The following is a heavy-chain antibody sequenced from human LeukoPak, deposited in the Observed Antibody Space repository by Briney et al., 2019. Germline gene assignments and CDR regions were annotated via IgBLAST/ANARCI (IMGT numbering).Heavy chain of an antibody. CDR3: ARVDLRIPSYDSSGYEQPCFDY. Sequence: GGSLRLSCAASGFTFSSYAMHWVRQAPGKGLEWVAVISYDGSNKYYADSVKGRFTISRDNSKNTLYLQMNSLRAEDTAVYYCARVDLRIPSYDSSGYEQPCFDYWGQGTLVTVSS. V-gene: IGHV3-30-3*01. D-gene: IGHD3-22*01. CDR1: GFTFSSYA. J-gene: IGHJ4*02. CDR2: ISYDGSNK.